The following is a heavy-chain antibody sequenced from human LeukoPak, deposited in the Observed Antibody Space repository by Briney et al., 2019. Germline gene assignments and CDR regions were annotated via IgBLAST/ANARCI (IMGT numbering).Heavy chain of an antibody. J-gene: IGHJ6*02. D-gene: IGHD3-10*01. CDR3: AREVPFYGLDV. CDR2: MFTSGTT. V-gene: IGHV4-61*02. Sequence: SETLSLTCTVPGGSIRSGSYYWSWIRQPAGKGLEWIGRMFTSGTTNYNPSLKSRVTMSEDTSNNQFSLRLRSVTAADTAVYYCAREVPFYGLDVWGQGTTVTVSS. CDR1: GGSIRSGSYY.